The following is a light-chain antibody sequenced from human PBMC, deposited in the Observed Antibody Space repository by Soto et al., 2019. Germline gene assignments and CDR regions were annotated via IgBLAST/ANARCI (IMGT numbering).Light chain of an antibody. CDR2: SNS. J-gene: IGLJ3*02. Sequence: QSVLTQPPSASGTPGHRVTISWSGRSSNIGSNTVNWYHQLPGTAPQLLIYSNSQRPSGVPDRFSGSKSVTSASLAISGLQSEDEAEYYCAAWDDSLNAWVFGGGTKLTVL. V-gene: IGLV1-44*01. CDR3: AAWDDSLNAWV. CDR1: SSNIGSNT.